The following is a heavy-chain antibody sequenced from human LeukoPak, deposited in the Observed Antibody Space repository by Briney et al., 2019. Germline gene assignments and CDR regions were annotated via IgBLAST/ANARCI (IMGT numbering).Heavy chain of an antibody. CDR1: RYTVTSYG. Sequence: ASVKVSCQASRYTVTSYGIRWVRQAPGQGLAWMGWSSAYNCNTNYAQKLQGRVTMTTDTSTSTAYMELRSLRSDDTAVYYCARDRKAAAGTGWFDPWGQGTLVTVSS. V-gene: IGHV1-18*01. CDR2: SSAYNCNT. J-gene: IGHJ5*02. CDR3: ARDRKAAAGTGWFDP. D-gene: IGHD6-13*01.